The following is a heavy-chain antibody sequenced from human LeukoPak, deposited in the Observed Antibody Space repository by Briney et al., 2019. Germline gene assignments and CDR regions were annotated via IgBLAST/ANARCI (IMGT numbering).Heavy chain of an antibody. CDR3: ARETRLGQLVRRVGAFDI. Sequence: SQTLSLTCTVSGGSISSGGYYWSWIRQHPGKGLEWIGYIYYSGSTYYNPSLKSRVTISVDTSKNQFSLKLSSVTAADTAVYYCARETRLGQLVRRVGAFDIWGQGTMVTVSS. CDR1: GGSISSGGYY. V-gene: IGHV4-31*03. CDR2: IYYSGST. D-gene: IGHD6-6*01. J-gene: IGHJ3*02.